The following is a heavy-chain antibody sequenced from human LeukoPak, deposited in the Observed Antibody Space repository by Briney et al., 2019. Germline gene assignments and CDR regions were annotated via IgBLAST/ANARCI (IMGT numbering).Heavy chain of an antibody. V-gene: IGHV1-69*05. CDR3: ARALRFLEWLYAFDI. CDR1: GYTFTGYY. CDR2: IIPIFGTA. Sequence: GASVKVSCKASGYTFTGYYMHWVRQAPGQGLEWMGGIIPIFGTANYAQKFRGRVTITTDESTSTAYMELSSLRSEDTAVYYCARALRFLEWLYAFDIWGQGTMVTVSS. J-gene: IGHJ3*02. D-gene: IGHD3-3*01.